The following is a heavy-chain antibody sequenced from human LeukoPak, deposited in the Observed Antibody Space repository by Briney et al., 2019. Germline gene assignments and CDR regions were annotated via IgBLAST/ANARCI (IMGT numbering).Heavy chain of an antibody. CDR2: ITGGGENT. CDR3: AKVLTGSQDY. D-gene: IGHD7-27*01. CDR1: GFTFSSYA. J-gene: IGHJ4*02. Sequence: GGSLRLSCAASGFTFSSYAMSWVGQAPGKGLEGVSTITGGGENTYYADSVRGRFTISRDNSKTTLDLQRKGLRAEDTAVYYCAKVLTGSQDYWGQGTLVTVSS. V-gene: IGHV3-23*01.